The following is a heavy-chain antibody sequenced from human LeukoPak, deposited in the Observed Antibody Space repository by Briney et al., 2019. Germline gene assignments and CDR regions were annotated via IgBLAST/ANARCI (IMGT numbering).Heavy chain of an antibody. CDR2: ISSSSSTT. J-gene: IGHJ4*02. Sequence: GGPLRLSCAASGFTFSSYNMNWVRQAPGKGLEWVSYISSSSSTTHYADSVKGRFTISRDNAKNSLYLQMNSLRAEDTAVYYCARGLVWTSSGWFFDYWGQGTLITVSS. CDR3: ARGLVWTSSGWFFDY. D-gene: IGHD6-19*01. V-gene: IGHV3-48*04. CDR1: GFTFSSYN.